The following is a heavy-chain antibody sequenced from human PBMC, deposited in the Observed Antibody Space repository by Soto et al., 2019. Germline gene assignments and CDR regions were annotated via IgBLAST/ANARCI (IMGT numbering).Heavy chain of an antibody. Sequence: AGGSLRLSSSASGFSFRDSAMHWIRQAPGKRLEYVSAISTNGRSTYYADSVKGRFTISRDNSKNTVHLQMSSLRTGDTAVYYCLRDIFGVVIFDSWGQGTPVTVSS. CDR1: GFSFRDSA. V-gene: IGHV3-64D*06. J-gene: IGHJ4*02. D-gene: IGHD3-3*01. CDR3: LRDIFGVVIFDS. CDR2: ISTNGRST.